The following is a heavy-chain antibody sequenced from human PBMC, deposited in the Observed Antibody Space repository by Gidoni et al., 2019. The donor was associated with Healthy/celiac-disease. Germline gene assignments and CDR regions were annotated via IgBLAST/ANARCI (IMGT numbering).Heavy chain of an antibody. Sequence: QVQLVESVGGVVQPGRSLRLSCAASGFPFSSYAMHWVRQAPGKGLEWVAVISYDGSNKYYADSVKGRFTISRDNSKNTLYLQMNSLRAEDTAVYYCAGGYGDYGVFDYWGQGTLVTVSS. V-gene: IGHV3-30*04. CDR1: GFPFSSYA. CDR2: ISYDGSNK. D-gene: IGHD4-17*01. J-gene: IGHJ4*02. CDR3: AGGYGDYGVFDY.